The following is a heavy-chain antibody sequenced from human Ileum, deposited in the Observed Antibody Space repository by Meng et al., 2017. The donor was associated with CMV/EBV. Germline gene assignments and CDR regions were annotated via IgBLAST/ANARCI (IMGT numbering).Heavy chain of an antibody. CDR2: INEDGSQK. Sequence: SEFTFNSHWMGWARQAPGKRLGWVANINEDGSQKYYADSVKGRFIISGDKAKNSLYLQVISLSAEDTARYYCVKQLTGSAAWWFDPWGQGTLVTVSS. V-gene: IGHV3-7*01. CDR3: VKQLTGSAAWWFDP. D-gene: IGHD5-24*01. J-gene: IGHJ5*02. CDR1: EFTFNSHW.